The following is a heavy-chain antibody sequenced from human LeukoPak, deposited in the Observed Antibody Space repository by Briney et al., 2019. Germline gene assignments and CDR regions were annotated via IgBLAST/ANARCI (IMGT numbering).Heavy chain of an antibody. CDR1: GFTVSSNY. CDR2: IYSGGST. D-gene: IGHD1-1*01. J-gene: IGHJ5*02. Sequence: GGSLRLSCAASGFTVSSNYMSWVRQAPGKGLEWVSVIYSGGSTYYADSVKGRFTISRDNSKNTPYLQMNSLRAGDTAVYYCAREVTTGWFDPWGQGTLVTVSS. CDR3: AREVTTGWFDP. V-gene: IGHV3-66*01.